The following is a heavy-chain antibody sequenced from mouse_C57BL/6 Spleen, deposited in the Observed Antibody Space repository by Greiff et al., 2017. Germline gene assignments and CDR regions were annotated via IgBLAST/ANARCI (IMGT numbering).Heavy chain of an antibody. V-gene: IGHV1-50*01. CDR3: ARRIYYDLYAMHY. J-gene: IGHJ4*01. CDR2: IDPSDSYT. Sequence: QVQLKQPGAELVKPGASVKLSCKASGYTFTSYWMQWVKQRPGQGLEWIGEIDPSDSYTNYNQKFKGKATLTVDTSSSTAYMQLSSLTSEDSAVYYCARRIYYDLYAMHYWGQGTSVPVSS. D-gene: IGHD2-4*01. CDR1: GYTFTSYW.